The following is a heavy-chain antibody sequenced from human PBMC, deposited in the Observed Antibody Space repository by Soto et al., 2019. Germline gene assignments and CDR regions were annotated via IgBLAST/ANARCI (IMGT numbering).Heavy chain of an antibody. CDR2: IYYSGST. J-gene: IGHJ3*02. CDR3: ARDARGQQYTIDI. Sequence: QVQLQESGPGLVKPSQTLSLTCTVSGGSISSGDYYWSWIRQPPGKGLEWIGYIYYSGSTYYNPSLKCRVTISVDTSKNQFSLKLSSVTAADTAVYYCARDARGQQYTIDIWGQGTMVTVSS. D-gene: IGHD6-13*01. CDR1: GGSISSGDYY. V-gene: IGHV4-30-4*01.